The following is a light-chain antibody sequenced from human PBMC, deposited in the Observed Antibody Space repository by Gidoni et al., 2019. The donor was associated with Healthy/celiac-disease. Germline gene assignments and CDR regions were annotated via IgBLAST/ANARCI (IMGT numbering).Light chain of an antibody. CDR3: CSYAGSYTYWV. CDR2: DVS. Sequence: QSALTQPRSVSGSPGQSVTISCTGTSSDVGGYNYVSWYQQHPGKAPNRMIYDVSKRPSGVPARFAGSKSGNTAPLTISGLQAEAAADYYCCSYAGSYTYWVFGGGTPLTVL. V-gene: IGLV2-11*01. J-gene: IGLJ3*02. CDR1: SSDVGGYNY.